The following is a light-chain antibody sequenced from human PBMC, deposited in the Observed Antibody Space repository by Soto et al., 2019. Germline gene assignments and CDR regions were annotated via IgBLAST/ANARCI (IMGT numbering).Light chain of an antibody. CDR3: QQYGSSFLS. CDR2: GT. CDR1: QTVTSGY. J-gene: IGKJ4*01. Sequence: EIVLTQSRCSLSLSPVERATLSGRASQTVTSGYLAWYQQKPGQAPRLLIYGTRRAPGIPDTFSGSGSGTDFTLTISRLEPEDFAVYYCQQYGSSFLSFGGGTKVDIK. V-gene: IGKV3-20*01.